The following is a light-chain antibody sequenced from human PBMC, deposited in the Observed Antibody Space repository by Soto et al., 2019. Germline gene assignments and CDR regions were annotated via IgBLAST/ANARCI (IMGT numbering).Light chain of an antibody. CDR1: QGISNY. CDR2: AAS. J-gene: IGKJ3*01. V-gene: IGKV1-27*01. Sequence: DIQMTQSPSSLSASVGDRVTITCRASQGISNYLAWYQQKPGKVPKLLIYAASPLQSGVPSRFSGSGSGIDFTLTISSLQPEDVAPYYCEKYNSAPQTFGPGTKVDIK. CDR3: EKYNSAPQT.